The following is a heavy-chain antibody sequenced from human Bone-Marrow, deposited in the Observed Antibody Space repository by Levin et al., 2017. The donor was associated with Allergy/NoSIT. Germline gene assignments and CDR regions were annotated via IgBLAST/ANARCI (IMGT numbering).Heavy chain of an antibody. V-gene: IGHV3-23*03. CDR1: GFTCTSHA. Sequence: GESLKISCSASGFTCTSHALIWVRQAPGEGLEWVSVVYGDSKELHYADSVRGRFTISRDNSKNTLYLQMNSLRAEDTAVYYCATYRQVATFEYWGQGTLVTVSS. CDR2: VYGDSKEL. CDR3: ATYRQVATFEY. J-gene: IGHJ4*02. D-gene: IGHD1-14*01.